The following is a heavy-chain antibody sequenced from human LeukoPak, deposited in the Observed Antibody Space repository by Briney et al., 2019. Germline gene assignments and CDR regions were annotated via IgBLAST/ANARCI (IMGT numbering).Heavy chain of an antibody. CDR1: GFTVSSNY. D-gene: IGHD2-2*01. CDR2: IYSGGST. J-gene: IGHJ6*03. Sequence: PGGSLRLSCAASGFTVSSNYMSWVRQAPGKGLEWGSVIYSGGSTYYADSVKGRFTISRDNSKNTLYLQMNSLRAEDTAVYYCARGVGSTRAYYMDVWGKGTTVTVSS. CDR3: ARGVGSTRAYYMDV. V-gene: IGHV3-53*01.